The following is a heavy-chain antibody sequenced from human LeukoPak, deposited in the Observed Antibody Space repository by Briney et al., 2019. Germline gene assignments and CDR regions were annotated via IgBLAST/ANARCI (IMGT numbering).Heavy chain of an antibody. J-gene: IGHJ4*02. Sequence: KSGGSLRLSCAASGFTFSDYYMSWIRQAPGKGLEWVSYISSSGSTIYYADSVKGRFTISRDNSKNTLYLQMNSLRAEDTAVYYCAKDIGYGDYGGFDYWGQGTLVTVSS. CDR3: AKDIGYGDYGGFDY. CDR2: ISSSGSTI. CDR1: GFTFSDYY. D-gene: IGHD4-17*01. V-gene: IGHV3-11*01.